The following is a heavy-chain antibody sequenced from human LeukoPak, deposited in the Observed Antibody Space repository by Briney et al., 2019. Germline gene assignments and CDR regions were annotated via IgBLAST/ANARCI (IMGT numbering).Heavy chain of an antibody. CDR2: IWYDGSNK. J-gene: IGHJ4*02. D-gene: IGHD3-3*01. CDR1: GFTYNIYA. V-gene: IGHV3-33*08. CDR3: ARDRSYDFWSGYSTPDY. Sequence: PGGSLRLSCAASGFTYNIYAMSWIRQAPGKGLEWVAVIWYDGSNKYYADSVKGRSTISRDNSKNTLDLQMNSLRAEDTAVYYCARDRSYDFWSGYSTPDYWGQGTLVTVSS.